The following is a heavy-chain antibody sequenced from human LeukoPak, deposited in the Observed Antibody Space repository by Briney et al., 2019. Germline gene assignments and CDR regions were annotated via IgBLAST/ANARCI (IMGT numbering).Heavy chain of an antibody. V-gene: IGHV1-69*13. J-gene: IGHJ4*02. Sequence: SVKVSCKASGGTFSSYAISWVRQAPGQGLEWMGGIIPIFGTANYAQKFQGRVTITADESTSTAYMELSSLRSEDTAVYYCARGYYYGSGSYDYWGQGTLVTVSS. D-gene: IGHD3-10*01. CDR2: IIPIFGTA. CDR3: ARGYYYGSGSYDY. CDR1: GGTFSSYA.